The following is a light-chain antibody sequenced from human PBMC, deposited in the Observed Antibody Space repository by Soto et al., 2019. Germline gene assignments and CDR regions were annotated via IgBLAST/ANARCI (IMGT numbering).Light chain of an antibody. CDR2: DAY. Sequence: TQSPSSLSASVGDRVTITCRASQSFRGLLAWYQQKPGQAPRLLIYDAYNRATGIPPRFSGSGSGTDFTLTISSLEPEDSAVYYCQQRNIWPPVTFGQGTRLEIK. J-gene: IGKJ5*01. CDR3: QQRNIWPPVT. V-gene: IGKV3-11*01. CDR1: QSFRGL.